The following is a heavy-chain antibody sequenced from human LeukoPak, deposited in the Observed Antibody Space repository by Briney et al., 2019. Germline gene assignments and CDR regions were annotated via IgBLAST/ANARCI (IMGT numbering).Heavy chain of an antibody. Sequence: GGSLRLSCAASGFTVSSNYMSWVRQAPGKGLEWVSVIYSGGSTYYADSVKGRFTISRDNSKNTLYLQMNSLRAEDTAVYYCATGGTTDFKSYFDYWGQGTLVTVSS. D-gene: IGHD1-7*01. CDR2: IYSGGST. CDR1: GFTVSSNY. CDR3: ATGGTTDFKSYFDY. V-gene: IGHV3-53*01. J-gene: IGHJ4*02.